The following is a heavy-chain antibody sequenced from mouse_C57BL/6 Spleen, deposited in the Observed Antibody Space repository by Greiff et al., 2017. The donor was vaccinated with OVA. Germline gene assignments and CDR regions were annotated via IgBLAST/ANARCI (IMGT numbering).Heavy chain of an antibody. CDR2: IDPSDSYT. J-gene: IGHJ1*03. CDR3: ASGLITTVVTPYWDFDV. Sequence: VQLQQSGAELVKPGASVKLSCKASGYTFTSYWMQWVKQRPGQGLEWIGEIDPSDSYTNYNQKFKGKATLTVDTSSSTAYMQLSSLTSEDSAVYYCASGLITTVVTPYWDFDVWGTGTTVTVSS. D-gene: IGHD1-1*01. CDR1: GYTFTSYW. V-gene: IGHV1-50*01.